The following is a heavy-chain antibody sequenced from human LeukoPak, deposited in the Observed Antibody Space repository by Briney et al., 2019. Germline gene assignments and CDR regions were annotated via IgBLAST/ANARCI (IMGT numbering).Heavy chain of an antibody. J-gene: IGHJ3*02. CDR1: GGSISSGSYY. V-gene: IGHV4-61*02. CDR2: IYTSGST. CDR3: ARDSGAFDI. D-gene: IGHD1-26*01. Sequence: SQTLSLTCTVSGGSISSGSYYWSWIRQPAGKGLEWIGRIYTSGSTSYNPSLKSRVTISVDTSKNQFSLKLSSVTAADTAVYYCARDSGAFDIWGQGTMVTVSS.